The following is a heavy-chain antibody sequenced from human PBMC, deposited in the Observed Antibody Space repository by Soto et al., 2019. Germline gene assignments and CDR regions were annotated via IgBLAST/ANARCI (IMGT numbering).Heavy chain of an antibody. Sequence: QVQLVQSGAEVKKPGSSVKVSCKASGGTFSSYAFSWVRQVPGQGLEWMGGIIPVFNTTNYAQKFQGRVTIIADESTGTAYMELSSLRSEDTAVYYCAREGEYSTGWYSLDYWGQGTLVTVSS. V-gene: IGHV1-69*01. J-gene: IGHJ4*02. CDR3: AREGEYSTGWYSLDY. CDR1: GGTFSSYA. CDR2: IIPVFNTT. D-gene: IGHD6-19*01.